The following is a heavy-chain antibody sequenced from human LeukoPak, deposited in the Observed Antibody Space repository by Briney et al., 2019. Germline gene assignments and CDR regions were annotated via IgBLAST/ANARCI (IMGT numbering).Heavy chain of an antibody. D-gene: IGHD4-17*01. V-gene: IGHV1-2*02. Sequence: ASVKVSCKASGYTFTGYYMHWVRQAPGQGLEWMGWINPNTGVTNYAQMFQGRVTLTREPSIITAYMELTRLRSEDTAMYYRERDRTTVTTGYYGMDGWGQGTTLTVSS. CDR3: ERDRTTVTTGYYGMDG. J-gene: IGHJ6*02. CDR2: INPNTGVT. CDR1: GYTFTGYY.